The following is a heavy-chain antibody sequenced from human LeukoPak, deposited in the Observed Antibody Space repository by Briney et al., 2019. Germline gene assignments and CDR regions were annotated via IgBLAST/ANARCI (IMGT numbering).Heavy chain of an antibody. J-gene: IGHJ3*02. D-gene: IGHD1-26*01. CDR2: IYYTGNT. Sequence: SETLSLTCSVSDGSIGTFYWSWIRQFPGKGLEWIGYIYYTGNTIYNPSLKSRVAISVDTSKNQFSLRLSSVTAADTAVYYCARQHSGTYYFPFDIWGQGTLVTVFS. V-gene: IGHV4-59*08. CDR1: DGSIGTFY. CDR3: ARQHSGTYYFPFDI.